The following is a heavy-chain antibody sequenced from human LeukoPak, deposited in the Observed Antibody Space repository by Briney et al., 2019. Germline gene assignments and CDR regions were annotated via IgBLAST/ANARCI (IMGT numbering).Heavy chain of an antibody. D-gene: IGHD3-3*01. Sequence: ASVKVSCKASGYTFTSYYMHWVRQAPGQGLEWMGIINPSGGSTSYAQKFQGRVTMTRDTSTSTVYMELSSLRSEDTAVYYCARDLSSYDFWSGYYTLGDYWGQGTLVTVSS. J-gene: IGHJ4*02. V-gene: IGHV1-46*01. CDR2: INPSGGST. CDR1: GYTFTSYY. CDR3: ARDLSSYDFWSGYYTLGDY.